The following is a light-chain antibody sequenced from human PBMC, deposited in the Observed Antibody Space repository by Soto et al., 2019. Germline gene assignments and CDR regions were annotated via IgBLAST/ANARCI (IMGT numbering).Light chain of an antibody. Sequence: DIQMTQSPSTLSVSVGDRATITCRASQSISSWLAWYQQKPGKAPKLLIYEASSSEIGVPPRFSGSGFGTEFTLTISSLQPDDFATYYCQHYKESSTFGQGTRLEIK. CDR2: EAS. J-gene: IGKJ1*01. V-gene: IGKV1-5*03. CDR3: QHYKESST. CDR1: QSISSW.